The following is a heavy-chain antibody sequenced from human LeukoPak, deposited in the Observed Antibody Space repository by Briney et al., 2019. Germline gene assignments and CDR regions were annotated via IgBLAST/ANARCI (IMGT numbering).Heavy chain of an antibody. J-gene: IGHJ4*02. CDR3: AKVATFGVVEYYFDY. V-gene: IGHV1-8*03. Sequence: ASVKVSCKASGYTFINYDINWVRQVTGQGLEWMGWMNPNSGNTGFAQKFQGRISITRDTSINTAYMELSSLRSEDTAVYYCAKVATFGVVEYYFDYWGQGTLVTVSS. D-gene: IGHD3-3*01. CDR1: GYTFINYD. CDR2: MNPNSGNT.